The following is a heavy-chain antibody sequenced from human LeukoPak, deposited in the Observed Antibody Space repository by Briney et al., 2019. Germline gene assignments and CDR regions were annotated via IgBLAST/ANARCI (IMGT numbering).Heavy chain of an antibody. J-gene: IGHJ4*02. D-gene: IGHD2-2*01. V-gene: IGHV3-21*01. CDR1: GFTFSSYS. CDR2: ISGDSRYI. CDR3: ARAPTVLVGYCSSSSCQADY. Sequence: GSLRLSCAASGFTFSSYSMNWVRQAPGKGLGWVSAISGDSRYIYYADSVRGRFTISRDNAENSLYLQMHSLRVEDTAVYYCARAPTVLVGYCSSSSCQADYWGQGTLVTVSS.